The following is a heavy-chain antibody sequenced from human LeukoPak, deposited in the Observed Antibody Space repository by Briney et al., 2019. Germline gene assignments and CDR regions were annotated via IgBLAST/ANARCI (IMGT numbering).Heavy chain of an antibody. J-gene: IGHJ2*01. CDR3: ARAAYSSTWCSRYFDL. CDR1: GFIFRSYD. Sequence: GRSLRLSCAASGFIFRSYDMHSARQPTGKGLEWVSGIGTAGETYYPGPVRGRFTISRENAKTSLYLQMNSLRAGDTAVYYCARAAYSSTWCSRYFDLWGRGTLVTVSS. CDR2: IGTAGET. V-gene: IGHV3-13*01. D-gene: IGHD6-13*01.